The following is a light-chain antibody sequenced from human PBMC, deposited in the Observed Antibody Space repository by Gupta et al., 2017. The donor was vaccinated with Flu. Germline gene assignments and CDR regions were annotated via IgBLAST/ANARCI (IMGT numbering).Light chain of an antibody. J-gene: IGLJ1*01. CDR1: SSDVGGSDY. CDR3: SSYTSSSTFYV. CDR2: DVT. V-gene: IGLV2-14*01. Sequence: QSALTQPASVAGSPGQSITISCTGTSSDVGGSDYVSWYQQNPDKAPKLIIYDVTNRPSGVSSRFSGSKSGNTASLTISGLQAEDDTDYYCSSYTSSSTFYVFGTGTKVTVL.